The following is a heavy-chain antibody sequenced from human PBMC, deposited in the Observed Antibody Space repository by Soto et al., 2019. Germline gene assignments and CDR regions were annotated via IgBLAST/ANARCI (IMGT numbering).Heavy chain of an antibody. D-gene: IGHD3-3*01. CDR3: ARDGYYDFWSGYYYYYYGMDV. Sequence: GGSLRLSCAASGFTFSSYWMSWVRQAPGKGLEWVANIKQDGSEKYYVDSVKGRFTISRDNAKNSLYLQMNSLRAEDTAVYYCARDGYYDFWSGYYYYYYGMDVWGQGTTVTVSS. CDR1: GFTFSSYW. J-gene: IGHJ6*02. V-gene: IGHV3-7*01. CDR2: IKQDGSEK.